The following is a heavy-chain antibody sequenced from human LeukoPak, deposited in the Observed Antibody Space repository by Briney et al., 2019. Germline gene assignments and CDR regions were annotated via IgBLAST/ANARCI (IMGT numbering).Heavy chain of an antibody. CDR1: GFTFSSYG. CDR3: ARHYDSSGYYYVSTQYYYCGMDV. J-gene: IGHJ6*02. D-gene: IGHD3-22*01. V-gene: IGHV3-30*03. CDR2: ISYDETNE. Sequence: GGSLRLSCAASGFTFSSYGMHWVRQAPGKGLEWVALISYDETNEYYADSVKGRFTISRDNSKNTLYLQMNSLRAEDTAVYYCARHYDSSGYYYVSTQYYYCGMDVWGQGTTVTVSS.